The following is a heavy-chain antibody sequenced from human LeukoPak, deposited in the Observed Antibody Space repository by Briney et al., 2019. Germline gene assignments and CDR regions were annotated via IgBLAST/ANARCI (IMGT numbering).Heavy chain of an antibody. CDR1: GFTFSSYS. CDR2: ISSSSSYI. J-gene: IGHJ4*02. CDR3: ARVPAHDFWSGYYLAGLYYFGY. Sequence: GGSLRLSCAASGFTFSSYSMNWVRQAPGKGLEWVSSISSSSSYIYYADSVKGRFTISRDNAKNSLYLQMNSLRAEDTAVYYCARVPAHDFWSGYYLAGLYYFGYWGQGTLVTVSS. V-gene: IGHV3-21*01. D-gene: IGHD3-3*01.